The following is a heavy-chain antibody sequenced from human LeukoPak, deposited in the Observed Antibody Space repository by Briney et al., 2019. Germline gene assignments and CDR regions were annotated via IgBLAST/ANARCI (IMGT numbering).Heavy chain of an antibody. CDR1: GDSITNYF. Sequence: SETLSLTCTVSGDSITNYFWSWIRQPPGKGLEWIGYIYYTGSTSYKPSLRSRVTISVDTSTNQFSLRLRSLTAADTAVYYCARGRVAYSAYYFDYWGQGTLVTVSS. D-gene: IGHD2-15*01. V-gene: IGHV4-59*01. CDR3: ARGRVAYSAYYFDY. J-gene: IGHJ4*02. CDR2: IYYTGST.